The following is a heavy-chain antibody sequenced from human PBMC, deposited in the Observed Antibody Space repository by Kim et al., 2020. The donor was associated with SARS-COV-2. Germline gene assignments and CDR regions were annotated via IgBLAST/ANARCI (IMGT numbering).Heavy chain of an antibody. V-gene: IGHV1-24*01. D-gene: IGHD5-18*01. Sequence: ASVKVSCKVSGYTLTELSMHWVRQAPGKGLEWMGGFDPEDGETIYAQKFQGRVTVTEDTSTDTAYMELSSLRSEDTAVYYCATVPPIQFDGFDPWGQGALVTVAS. CDR1: GYTLTELS. J-gene: IGHJ5*02. CDR2: FDPEDGET. CDR3: ATVPPIQFDGFDP.